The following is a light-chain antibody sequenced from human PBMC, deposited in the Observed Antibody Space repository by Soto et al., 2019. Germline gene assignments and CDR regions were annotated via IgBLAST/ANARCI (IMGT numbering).Light chain of an antibody. V-gene: IGLV2-23*01. CDR2: EGS. CDR3: CSYAGSSTYV. Sequence: LAQPASVSGSPGQSITISCTGTSSDVGSYNLVSWYQQHPGKAPKLMIYEGSKRPSGVSNRFSGSKSGNTASLTISGLQAEDEADYYCCSYAGSSTYVFGTGTKVTVL. CDR1: SSDVGSYNL. J-gene: IGLJ1*01.